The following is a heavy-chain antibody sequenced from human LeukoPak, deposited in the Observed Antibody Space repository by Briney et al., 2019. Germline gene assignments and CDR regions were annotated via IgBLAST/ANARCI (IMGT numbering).Heavy chain of an antibody. Sequence: GGSLRLSCAASGFTFSDYSMNWVRQAPGKGLEWISYIGIDSGNTNYADSVKGRFTISGDKAKNSLYLQMNSLRVEDTAVYYCARWGLAYAIDYWGQGTLVTVSS. D-gene: IGHD2-8*01. CDR1: GFTFSDYS. J-gene: IGHJ4*02. CDR3: ARWGLAYAIDY. CDR2: IGIDSGNT. V-gene: IGHV3-48*01.